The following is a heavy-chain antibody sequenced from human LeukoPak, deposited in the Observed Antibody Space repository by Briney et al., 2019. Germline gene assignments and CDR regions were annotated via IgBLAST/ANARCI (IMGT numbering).Heavy chain of an antibody. J-gene: IGHJ6*02. D-gene: IGHD3-10*01. CDR3: ARAGEWWFGEVLGLYGMDV. Sequence: SETLSLTCAVSGGSISSSNWGSWVRQPPGKGLEWSGEIYHSGSTNYNPSLKSGVTISVDKSKTQFSLKLSSVTAADTAVYYCARAGEWWFGEVLGLYGMDVWGQGTTITVSS. CDR1: GGSISSSNW. V-gene: IGHV4-4*02. CDR2: IYHSGST.